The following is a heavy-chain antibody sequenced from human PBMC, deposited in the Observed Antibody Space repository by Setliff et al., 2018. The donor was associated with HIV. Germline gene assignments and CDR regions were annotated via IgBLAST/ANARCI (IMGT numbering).Heavy chain of an antibody. V-gene: IGHV4-34*01. CDR3: ASRVYYYDSNNFLREEGFDP. D-gene: IGHD3-22*01. Sequence: SETLSLTCAVYGGSFSGYYWSWIRQPPGKGLEWIGEINHSGSTNYNPSLKSRVTISIDTSKNQFSLNLTSVTAADTAVYYCASRVYYYDSNNFLREEGFDPWGQGTLVTVS. CDR2: INHSGST. CDR1: GGSFSGYY. J-gene: IGHJ5*02.